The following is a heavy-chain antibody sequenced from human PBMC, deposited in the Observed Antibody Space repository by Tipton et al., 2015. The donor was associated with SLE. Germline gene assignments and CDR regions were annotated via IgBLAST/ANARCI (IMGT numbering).Heavy chain of an antibody. Sequence: QSGAEVKKPGASVKVSCKASGYTFTSYGISWVRQAPGQGLKWMGIINPSGGSTNYAQKFQGRVTMTRDTSTSTVYMEMSSLRFEDTAVYYCARAPEDAFDIWGQGTMVTVSS. CDR1: GYTFTSYG. CDR3: ARAPEDAFDI. J-gene: IGHJ3*02. V-gene: IGHV1-46*01. CDR2: INPSGGST.